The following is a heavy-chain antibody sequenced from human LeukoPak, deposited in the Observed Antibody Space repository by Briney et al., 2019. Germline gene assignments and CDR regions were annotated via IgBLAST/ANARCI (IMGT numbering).Heavy chain of an antibody. J-gene: IGHJ6*03. CDR2: INHSGST. CDR3: ARTVRRYYDFWSGYSSYYYMDV. Sequence: PSQTLSLTCAVYGGSFSGYYWSSIRQPPGNWLEWIGEINHSGSTNYNPSLKSRVTISVDTSKNQFSLKLSSVTVADTAVYYCARTVRRYYDFWSGYSSYYYMDVWGKGTTVTVSS. D-gene: IGHD3-3*01. CDR1: GGSFSGYY. V-gene: IGHV4-34*01.